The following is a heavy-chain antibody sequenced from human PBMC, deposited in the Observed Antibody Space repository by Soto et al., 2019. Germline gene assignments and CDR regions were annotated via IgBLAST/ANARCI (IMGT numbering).Heavy chain of an antibody. CDR2: TYYRSKWYN. CDR3: ARATPVFYDIFRFEL. D-gene: IGHD3-9*01. Sequence: SQTLSLTCAISGDSVSSNSAAWNWIRQSPSRGLEWLGRTYYRSKWYNDYAVSVKSRITINPDTSKNQFSLQLNSVTTEDTAVYSCARATPVFYDIFRFELWGQGTLVTVSS. J-gene: IGHJ5*02. CDR1: GDSVSSNSAA. V-gene: IGHV6-1*01.